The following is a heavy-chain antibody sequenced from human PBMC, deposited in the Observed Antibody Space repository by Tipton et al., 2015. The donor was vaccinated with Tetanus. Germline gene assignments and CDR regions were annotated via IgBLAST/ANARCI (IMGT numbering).Heavy chain of an antibody. CDR3: AKDWIESNWFDP. CDR2: ISGSGGST. D-gene: IGHD2-2*03. J-gene: IGHJ5*02. CDR1: GGSISSYY. Sequence: LSLTCTVSGGSISSYYWSWVRQAPGKGLEWVSGISGSGGSTYHADSVKGRFTISRDNSKSTLYLQMDSLRAEDTAVYYCAKDWIESNWFDPWGQGTLVTVSS. V-gene: IGHV3-23*01.